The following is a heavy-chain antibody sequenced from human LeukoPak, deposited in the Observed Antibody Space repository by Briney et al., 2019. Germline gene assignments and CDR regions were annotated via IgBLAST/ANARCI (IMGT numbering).Heavy chain of an antibody. CDR2: ISYDGSNK. CDR1: GFTFSSYA. D-gene: IGHD6-19*01. J-gene: IGHJ4*02. Sequence: PGGSLRLSCTASGFTFSSYAMSWVRQAPGKGLEWVAVISYDGSNKYYADSVKGRFTISRDNSKNTLYLQMNSLRAEDTAVYYCAKDLGSGWYYFDYWGQGTLVTVSS. V-gene: IGHV3-30*18. CDR3: AKDLGSGWYYFDY.